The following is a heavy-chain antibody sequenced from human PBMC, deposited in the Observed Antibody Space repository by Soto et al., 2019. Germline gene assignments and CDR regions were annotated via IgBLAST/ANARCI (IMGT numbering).Heavy chain of an antibody. CDR2: IYHSGST. V-gene: IGHV4-30-2*01. Sequence: SETLSLTCAVSGGSISSGGYSWSWIRQPPGKGLERIGYIYHSGSTYYNQSLKSRVTISVDRSKNQSSLKLSSVTAADTAVYYCARVPDRWGQGTLVTVS. D-gene: IGHD2-2*01. CDR1: GGSISSGGYS. J-gene: IGHJ5*02. CDR3: ARVPDR.